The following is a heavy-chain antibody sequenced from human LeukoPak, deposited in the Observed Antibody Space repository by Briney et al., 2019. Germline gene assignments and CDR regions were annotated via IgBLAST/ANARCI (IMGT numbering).Heavy chain of an antibody. Sequence: GGSLRLSCAASGFSFDDYAMHWVRQAPGKGLEWVSLISGDGGITYYAHSVKGRFTISRDNSKTSLYLQMNSLRNEDTALYYCAKDSRRGIAARPGWFDPWGQGTLVTVSS. V-gene: IGHV3-43*02. CDR1: GFSFDDYA. J-gene: IGHJ5*02. D-gene: IGHD6-6*01. CDR3: AKDSRRGIAARPGWFDP. CDR2: ISGDGGIT.